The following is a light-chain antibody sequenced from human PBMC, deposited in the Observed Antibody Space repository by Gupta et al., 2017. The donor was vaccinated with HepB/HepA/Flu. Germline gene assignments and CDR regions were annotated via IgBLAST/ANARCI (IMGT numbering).Light chain of an antibody. J-gene: IGLJ3*02. CDR2: GSV. CDR1: TFNIGSNP. Sequence: HSVLTQPPSASGTPGQRVTMSCSGTTFNIGSNPVNWYQQLPGTAPKLLIYGSVRRPSGVPDRFSGSKSGTSGALAISGLQSEDEARYYCATWDDSLNAWVFGGGTMLTVL. V-gene: IGLV1-44*01. CDR3: ATWDDSLNAWV.